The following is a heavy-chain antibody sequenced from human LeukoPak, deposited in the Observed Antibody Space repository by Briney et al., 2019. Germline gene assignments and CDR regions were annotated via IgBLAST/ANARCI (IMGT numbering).Heavy chain of an antibody. CDR2: VNGGGST. D-gene: IGHD2/OR15-2a*01. J-gene: IGHJ4*02. V-gene: IGHV3-23*01. CDR1: GFSFSNYA. CDR3: ARDDAPDGGFLDY. Sequence: PGGSLRLSCTTSGFSFSNYAMSWVRQAPGKALEWVSRVNGGGSTYYTVSVKGRFSISRDSSKSTLYLQMRSLRADDTALYYCARDDAPDGGFLDYWGQGTLVTVSS.